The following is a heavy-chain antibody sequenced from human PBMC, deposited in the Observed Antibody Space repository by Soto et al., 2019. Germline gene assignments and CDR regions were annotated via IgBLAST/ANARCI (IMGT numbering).Heavy chain of an antibody. CDR3: ARDYYDSSGFPYFQH. D-gene: IGHD3-22*01. Sequence: LSLTCTVSVGPLSSYYWSWIRQPPGKGLEWIGYIYYSGSTNYNPSLKSRVTISVDTSKNQFSLKLSSVTAADTAVYYCARDYYDSSGFPYFQHWGQGTLVTVSS. J-gene: IGHJ1*01. CDR1: VGPLSSYY. CDR2: IYYSGST. V-gene: IGHV4-59*01.